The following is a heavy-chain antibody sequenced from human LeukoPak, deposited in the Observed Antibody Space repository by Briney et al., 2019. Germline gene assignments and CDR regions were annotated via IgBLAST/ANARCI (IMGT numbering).Heavy chain of an antibody. CDR2: ISGSGGGT. J-gene: IGHJ4*02. Sequence: GGSLRLSCAASGFTFSSYAMSWVRQAPGEGLEWVSGISGSGGGTYYADSVKGRFTISRDNSKNTLYMQMNSLRAEDTAVYFCAKEGRRRPIDYWGQGTLVTVSS. CDR1: GFTFSSYA. CDR3: AKEGRRRPIDY. V-gene: IGHV3-23*01.